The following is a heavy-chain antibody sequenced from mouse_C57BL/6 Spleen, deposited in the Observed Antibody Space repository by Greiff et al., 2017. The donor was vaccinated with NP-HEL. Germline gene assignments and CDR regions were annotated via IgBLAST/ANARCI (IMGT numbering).Heavy chain of an antibody. CDR3: ARGGLRRRGDYYAMDY. CDR1: GFTFSDYG. Sequence: EVQGVESGGGLVKPGGSLKLSCAASGFTFSDYGMHWVRQAPEKGLEWVAYISSGSSTIYYADTVKGRFTISRDNAKNTLFLQMTSLRSEDTAMYYCARGGLRRRGDYYAMDYWGQGTSVTVSS. D-gene: IGHD2-12*01. J-gene: IGHJ4*01. CDR2: ISSGSSTI. V-gene: IGHV5-17*01.